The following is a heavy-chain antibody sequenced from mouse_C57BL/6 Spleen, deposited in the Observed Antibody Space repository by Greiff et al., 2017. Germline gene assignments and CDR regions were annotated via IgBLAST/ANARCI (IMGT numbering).Heavy chain of an antibody. D-gene: IGHD2-1*01. V-gene: IGHV1-72*01. CDR2: IDPNSGGT. J-gene: IGHJ4*01. Sequence: QVQLQQPGAELVKPGASVKLSCKASGYTFTSYWMHWVKQRPGRGLEWIGRIDPNSGGTTYNEKFKSKATLTVDKPSSSAYMQLSSQTSEDSTVYYCARPSIMDAMDYRGQGTSVTVSS. CDR3: ARPSIMDAMDY. CDR1: GYTFTSYW.